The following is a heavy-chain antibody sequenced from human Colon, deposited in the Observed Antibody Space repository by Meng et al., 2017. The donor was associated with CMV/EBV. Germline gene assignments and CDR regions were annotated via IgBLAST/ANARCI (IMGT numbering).Heavy chain of an antibody. Sequence: GGSLRLSCAASGFNVNTQYMYWVRQAPGRGLEWVSTFSTEGNTYYADFVKGRFAISRDISKNTLSLQMDSLRVDDTAIYFCADIFHFGVWGHGTTVTVPS. D-gene: IGHD3-3*01. CDR1: GFNVNTQY. J-gene: IGHJ6*02. CDR3: ADIFHFGV. CDR2: FSTEGNT. V-gene: IGHV3-53*01.